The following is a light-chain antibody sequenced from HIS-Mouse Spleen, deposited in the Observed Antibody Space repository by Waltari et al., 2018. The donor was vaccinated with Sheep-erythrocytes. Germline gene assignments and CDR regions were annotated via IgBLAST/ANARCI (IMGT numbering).Light chain of an antibody. CDR3: CSYAGSYTFV. Sequence: QSALTQPRPVSGSPGQSVTISCTGTSIDVGGSNYVSWYQQHPGKAPKLMIYDVSKRPSGVPDRFSGSKSGNTASLTISGLQAEDEADYYCCSYAGSYTFVFGTGTKVTVL. CDR2: DVS. V-gene: IGLV2-11*01. CDR1: SIDVGGSNY. J-gene: IGLJ1*01.